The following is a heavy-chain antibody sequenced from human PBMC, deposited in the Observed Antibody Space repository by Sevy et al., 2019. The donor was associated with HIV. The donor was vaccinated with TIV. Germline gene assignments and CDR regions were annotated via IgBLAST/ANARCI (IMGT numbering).Heavy chain of an antibody. D-gene: IGHD1-26*01. CDR1: GGSVSSGSYY. J-gene: IGHJ4*02. CDR2: IYYSGST. CDR3: ARASIVGATDY. V-gene: IGHV4-61*01. Sequence: SETLSLTCTVSGGSVSSGSYYWSWIRQPPGKGLEGIGYIYYSGSTNYNPSLKSRVTISVDTSKNQFSLKLSSVTAADTAVYYCARASIVGATDYWGQGTLVTVSS.